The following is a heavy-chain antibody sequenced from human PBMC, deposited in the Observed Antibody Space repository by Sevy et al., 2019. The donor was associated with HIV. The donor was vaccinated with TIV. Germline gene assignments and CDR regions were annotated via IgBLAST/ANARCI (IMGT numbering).Heavy chain of an antibody. D-gene: IGHD5-12*01. CDR2: IYYTGST. V-gene: IGHV4-31*03. CDR1: GASMRSGTYY. J-gene: IGHJ5*02. Sequence: SETLSLTCTVSGASMRSGTYYWSWIRQHPGKGLEWLGYIYYTGSTYYNPSLKSRVIISIDASKNQFSLKLSPVTAADTAVYYCARGRLIVARERWFDPWGQGTLVTVSS. CDR3: ARGRLIVARERWFDP.